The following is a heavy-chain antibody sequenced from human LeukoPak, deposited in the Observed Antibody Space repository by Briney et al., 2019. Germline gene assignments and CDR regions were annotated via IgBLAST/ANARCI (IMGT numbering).Heavy chain of an antibody. CDR3: AKGTAVGATTCFDF. J-gene: IGHJ4*02. CDR2: ISGSGGNT. Sequence: GGSLRLSCAASGFTFSSYAMSWVRQAPGKGLEWVSGISGSGGNTYYADSVKGRFTISRDNSKNTLYVQLNSLRAEDTAVYYCAKGTAVGATTCFDFWGQGTLVTVSS. V-gene: IGHV3-23*01. CDR1: GFTFSSYA. D-gene: IGHD1-26*01.